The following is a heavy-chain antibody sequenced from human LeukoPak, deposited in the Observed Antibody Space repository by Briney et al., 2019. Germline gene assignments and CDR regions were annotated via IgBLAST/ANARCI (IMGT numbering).Heavy chain of an antibody. CDR1: GYTFTGYY. Sequence: ASVKVSCKASGYTFTGYYMHWVRQAPGQGLEWMGWINPNSGGTNYAQKFQGRVTMTRDTSISTAYMELSRLRSDDTAVYYCVRDEYGSGSPNVYWGQGTLVTVSS. CDR3: VRDEYGSGSPNVY. V-gene: IGHV1-2*02. D-gene: IGHD3-10*01. CDR2: INPNSGGT. J-gene: IGHJ4*02.